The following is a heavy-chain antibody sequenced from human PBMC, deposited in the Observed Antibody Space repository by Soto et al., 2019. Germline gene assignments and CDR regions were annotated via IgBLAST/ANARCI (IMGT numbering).Heavy chain of an antibody. V-gene: IGHV4-30-2*01. CDR1: GGSISSGGYS. Sequence: SETVSLTCAVSGGSISSGGYSWSWIRQPPGKGLEWIGYIYHSGSTYYNPSLKSRVTISVDRSKNQFSLKLSSVTAADTAVYYCARGSDSGLDYWGQGTLVTVSS. CDR3: ARGSDSGLDY. J-gene: IGHJ4*02. CDR2: IYHSGST. D-gene: IGHD5-12*01.